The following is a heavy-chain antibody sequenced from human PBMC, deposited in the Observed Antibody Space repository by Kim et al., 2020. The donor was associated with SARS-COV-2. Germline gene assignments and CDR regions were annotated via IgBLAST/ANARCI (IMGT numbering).Heavy chain of an antibody. CDR1: GFTFSTYW. D-gene: IGHD3-22*01. V-gene: IGHV3-74*01. J-gene: IGHJ4*02. Sequence: GGSLRLSCAASGFTFSTYWMHWVRQAPGKGLVWVSRINGDGSTTNYADSVKGRFTISRDNAKNTLYLQLNSLRAEDTAVYYCARRYYDSRGYYYFDSWGQGTLVTVSS. CDR3: ARRYYDSRGYYYFDS. CDR2: INGDGSTT.